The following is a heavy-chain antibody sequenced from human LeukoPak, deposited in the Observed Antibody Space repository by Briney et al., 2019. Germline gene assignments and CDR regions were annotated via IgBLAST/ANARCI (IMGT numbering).Heavy chain of an antibody. D-gene: IGHD3-16*02. J-gene: IGHJ5*02. Sequence: PGGSLRLSCAASGFTFSRYWMGWARQAPGKGLEWVATIKEDGGEKYYVDSVKGRFTISRDNAKNSLYQQMNSLRAEDTAVYYCARSPSSFDPWGQGALVTVSS. V-gene: IGHV3-7*02. CDR3: ARSPSSFDP. CDR2: IKEDGGEK. CDR1: GFTFSRYW.